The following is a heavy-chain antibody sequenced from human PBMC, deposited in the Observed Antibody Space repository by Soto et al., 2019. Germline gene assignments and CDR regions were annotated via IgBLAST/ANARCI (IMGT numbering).Heavy chain of an antibody. CDR1: GGSISSYY. D-gene: IGHD5-12*01. V-gene: IGHV4-59*08. Sequence: SETLSLTCTVSGGSISSYYLSWIRQPPGKGLEWIGYIYYSGSTNYNPSLKSRVTISVDTSKNQFSLKLSSVTAADTAVYYCARVSVYSGRIHLFDYWGQGTLVTVSS. CDR2: IYYSGST. CDR3: ARVSVYSGRIHLFDY. J-gene: IGHJ4*02.